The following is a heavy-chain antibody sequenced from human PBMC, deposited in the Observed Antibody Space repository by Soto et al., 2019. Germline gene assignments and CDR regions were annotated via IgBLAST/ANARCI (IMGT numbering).Heavy chain of an antibody. D-gene: IGHD6-19*01. V-gene: IGHV3-7*03. CDR3: ARIGSGWYDAFDI. J-gene: IGHJ3*02. Sequence: PGGSLRLSCAASGFTFSSYWMSWVRQAPGKGLEWVANIKQDGSEKYYVDSVKGRFTISRDNAKNSLYLQMNSLGAEDTAVYYCARIGSGWYDAFDIWGQGTMVTVSS. CDR2: IKQDGSEK. CDR1: GFTFSSYW.